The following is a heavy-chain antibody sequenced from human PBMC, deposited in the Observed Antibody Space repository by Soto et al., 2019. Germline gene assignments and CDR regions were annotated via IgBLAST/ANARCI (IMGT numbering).Heavy chain of an antibody. CDR1: GFTFDDYN. Sequence: TGGSLRHSCAASGFTFDDYNMHWVRQAPGKGLEWVALISYDGRNKYYADSVKGRITISRDNSKNTMYLQMNSLRVEDTAVYYCATTVDSGRFDYRGQRTLVTVSS. CDR3: ATTVDSGRFDY. J-gene: IGHJ4*02. CDR2: ISYDGRNK. V-gene: IGHV3-30*03. D-gene: IGHD5-12*01.